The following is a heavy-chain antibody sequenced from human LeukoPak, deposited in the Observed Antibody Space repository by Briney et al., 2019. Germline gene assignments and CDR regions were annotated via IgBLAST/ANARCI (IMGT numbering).Heavy chain of an antibody. J-gene: IGHJ4*02. Sequence: WETLSLTCAVSGGSMSGFYWSWIRQTPGTGLEWMGYILANGNTRYNPSLGSRIAISVDTPRNQFSLNLNSLTATDTAVYFCARHYVSKNYFEFWGQGILVSVSS. V-gene: IGHV4-59*08. CDR1: GGSMSGFY. CDR3: ARHYVSKNYFEF. D-gene: IGHD3-10*02. CDR2: ILANGNT.